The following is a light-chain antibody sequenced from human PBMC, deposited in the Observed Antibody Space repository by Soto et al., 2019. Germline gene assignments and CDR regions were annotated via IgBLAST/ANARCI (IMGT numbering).Light chain of an antibody. J-gene: IGLJ3*02. V-gene: IGLV2-14*01. CDR1: SSDVGGYNY. CDR3: TSLTTSDSWV. CDR2: GVD. Sequence: QSALTQPASVSGSPGQSIAISCTGTSSDVGGYNYVSWYQQHPGKAPKLMIYGVDNRPSGVSNRFSGSKSGNTASLTISGLQAEDEADYYCTSLTTSDSWVFGGGTKVTVL.